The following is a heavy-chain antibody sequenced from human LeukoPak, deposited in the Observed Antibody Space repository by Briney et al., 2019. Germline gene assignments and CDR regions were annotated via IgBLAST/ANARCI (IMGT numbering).Heavy chain of an antibody. CDR2: ISYDGSNK. Sequence: GRSLRLSCAASGFTFSSYAMHWVRQAPGKGLEWVAVISYDGSNKYYADSVKGRFTISRDNSKNTLYLQMNSLRAEDTAVYYCARARYQLPRPGFGGSVAGGTYFDYWGQGTLVTVSS. V-gene: IGHV3-30*04. J-gene: IGHJ4*02. CDR3: ARARYQLPRPGFGGSVAGGTYFDY. D-gene: IGHD2-2*01. CDR1: GFTFSSYA.